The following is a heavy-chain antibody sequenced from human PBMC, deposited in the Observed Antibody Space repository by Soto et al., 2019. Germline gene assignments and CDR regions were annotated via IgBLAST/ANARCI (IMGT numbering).Heavy chain of an antibody. CDR2: IYYSGST. D-gene: IGHD4-17*01. J-gene: IGHJ2*01. CDR3: ARDRGESDYWYFDL. V-gene: IGHV4-30-4*01. Sequence: QVQLQESGPGLVKPSQTLSLTCTVSGGSISSGDYYWSWIRQPPGKGLEWIGYIYYSGSTYYNPSLTIRVTISVDTSKNQFSLKLSSVTAADTAVYYCARDRGESDYWYFDLWGRGTLVTVSS. CDR1: GGSISSGDYY.